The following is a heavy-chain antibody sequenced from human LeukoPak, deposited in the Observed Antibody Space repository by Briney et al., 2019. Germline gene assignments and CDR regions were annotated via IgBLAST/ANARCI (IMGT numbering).Heavy chain of an antibody. D-gene: IGHD2-2*01. CDR2: IYYSGST. CDR1: GGSISPYY. J-gene: IGHJ3*02. CDR3: VKSNSRYQPWTLDI. V-gene: IGHV4-59*01. Sequence: SETLSLTCTVSGGSISPYYWSWIRQPPGKGLEWIGYIYYSGSTNYNPSLKSRVTISVDTSNNQLSLKVNSVTAADTAMYYCVKSNSRYQPWTLDIWGRGTMVTVSS.